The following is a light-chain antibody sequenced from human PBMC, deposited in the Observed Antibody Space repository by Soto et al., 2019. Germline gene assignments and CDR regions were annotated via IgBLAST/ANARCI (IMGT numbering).Light chain of an antibody. Sequence: QSVLTQPPSASGTPGQRVTISCSGSSSNIGSNTVNWYQQLPGTAPKLLIYSNNQRPSGVPDRFSCSKSGTSASLAISGLQSDDEADYYCAAWDPSLHGRVFGGGTQLTVL. CDR2: SNN. CDR1: SSNIGSNT. J-gene: IGLJ3*02. V-gene: IGLV1-44*01. CDR3: AAWDPSLHGRV.